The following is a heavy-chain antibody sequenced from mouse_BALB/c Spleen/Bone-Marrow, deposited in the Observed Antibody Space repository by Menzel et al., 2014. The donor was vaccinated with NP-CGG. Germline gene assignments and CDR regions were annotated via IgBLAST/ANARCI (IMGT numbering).Heavy chain of an antibody. Sequence: EVKLVESGPGLVKPSQTVSLTCTVTGISITTGNYRWSWIRQFPGNKLEWIGYIYYSGTITYSPSLTSRTTITRDTSKNQIFLEMNSLTAEDTATYCCARDLKEYGNPIAYWGQGTLVTVSA. V-gene: IGHV3-5*02. D-gene: IGHD2-10*02. CDR1: GISITTGNYR. CDR2: IYYSGTI. J-gene: IGHJ3*01. CDR3: ARDLKEYGNPIAY.